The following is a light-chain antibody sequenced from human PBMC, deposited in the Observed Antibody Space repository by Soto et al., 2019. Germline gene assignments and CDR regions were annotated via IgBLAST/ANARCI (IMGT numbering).Light chain of an antibody. Sequence: QSALTQPASVSGSPGQSITISCTGTSSDVGGYNDVSWYQQHPGKAPKLMIYDVSNRPSGVSNRFSGSKSGNTASLTISGLQDEAEADYYCSSYTSSSTRVFGGGTKLTVL. V-gene: IGLV2-14*01. CDR3: SSYTSSSTRV. J-gene: IGLJ3*02. CDR2: DVS. CDR1: SSDVGGYND.